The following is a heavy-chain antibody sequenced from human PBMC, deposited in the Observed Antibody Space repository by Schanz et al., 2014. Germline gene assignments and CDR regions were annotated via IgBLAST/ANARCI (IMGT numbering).Heavy chain of an antibody. V-gene: IGHV4-31*03. Sequence: QVQLQQSGPALVPPSQTLSLPFPFSFSSISSSGSYWTWIRQHPGKGLEWIGYIYYRGSTYYNPSLKSRVTISTDMSRNQFSLRLKSVTAADTALYYCARERDALDIWGQGTMVIVSS. CDR1: FSSISSSGSY. CDR2: IYYRGST. CDR3: ARERDALDI. J-gene: IGHJ3*02.